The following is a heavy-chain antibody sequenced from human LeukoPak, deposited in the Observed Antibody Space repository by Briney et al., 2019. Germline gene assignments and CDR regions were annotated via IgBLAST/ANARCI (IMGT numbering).Heavy chain of an antibody. D-gene: IGHD3-16*02. CDR2: IYYSGST. J-gene: IGHJ4*02. Sequence: SETLSLTCTVSGGSISSYYWSWIRQPPGKGLEWIGYIYYSGSTNYNPSLKSRVTISVDTSKNQFSLKLGSVTAADTAVYYCARVEAWLYHFDYWGQGTLVTVSS. V-gene: IGHV4-59*01. CDR1: GGSISSYY. CDR3: ARVEAWLYHFDY.